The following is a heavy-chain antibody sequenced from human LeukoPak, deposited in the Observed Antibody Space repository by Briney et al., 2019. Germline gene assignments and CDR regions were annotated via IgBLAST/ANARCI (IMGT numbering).Heavy chain of an antibody. CDR1: GYSFTSYW. Sequence: GESLKISCKGSGYSFTSYWIGWVRQMPGKGLEWMGIIYPGESDTRYSPSFQGQVTISADKSISTAYLQWSSLKASDTAMYYCARLSSRYCSSTSCYGQPIDYWGQGTLVTVSS. CDR2: IYPGESDT. J-gene: IGHJ4*02. V-gene: IGHV5-51*01. D-gene: IGHD2-2*01. CDR3: ARLSSRYCSSTSCYGQPIDY.